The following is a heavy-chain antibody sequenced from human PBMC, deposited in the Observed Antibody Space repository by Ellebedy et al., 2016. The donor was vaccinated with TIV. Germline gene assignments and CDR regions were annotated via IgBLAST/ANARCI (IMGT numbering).Heavy chain of an antibody. V-gene: IGHV4-4*02. Sequence: SCAVSGDSISSSNWWSWVRQPPGKGLEWIGEIYHSGSTNYNPSLKSRVTISVDKSKNQFSLKLSSVTAADTAVYYCATSRVSAAGTFHFDYWGQGTLVTVSS. CDR3: ATSRVSAAGTFHFDY. D-gene: IGHD6-13*01. J-gene: IGHJ4*02. CDR2: IYHSGST. CDR1: GDSISSSNW.